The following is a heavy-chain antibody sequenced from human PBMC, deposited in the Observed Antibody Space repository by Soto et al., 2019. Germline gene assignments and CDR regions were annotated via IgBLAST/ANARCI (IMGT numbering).Heavy chain of an antibody. J-gene: IGHJ4*02. CDR1: GITVSSNY. V-gene: IGHV3-53*01. D-gene: IGHD1-1*01. CDR2: IYNDGNT. Sequence: GGSLRLSCAASGITVSSNYMSWVRQAPGKGLEWVSVIYNDGNTYYADSVKGRFTISRDNFKNTLYLQMNTLGAEDTAVYYCNWNNGYFDYWGQGTRVTAPQ. CDR3: NWNNGYFDY.